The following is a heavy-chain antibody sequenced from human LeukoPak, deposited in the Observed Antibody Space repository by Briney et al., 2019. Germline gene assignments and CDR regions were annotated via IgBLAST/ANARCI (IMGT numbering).Heavy chain of an antibody. Sequence: GGSLRLSRAASGFTFGSYAMTWVRQAPGKGLEWVSSVSGSGVNTNYADSVKGRFTISRDNSNNTLYLQMNRLRVEDTAVYYCAKHRGHCVNRVCHNCYYMDVWGKGTPVTVSS. J-gene: IGHJ6*03. CDR1: GFTFGSYA. V-gene: IGHV3-23*01. D-gene: IGHD1-14*01. CDR2: VSGSGVNT. CDR3: AKHRGHCVNRVCHNCYYMDV.